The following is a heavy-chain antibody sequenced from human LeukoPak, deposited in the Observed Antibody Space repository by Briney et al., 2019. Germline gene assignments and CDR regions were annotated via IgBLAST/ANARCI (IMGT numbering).Heavy chain of an antibody. Sequence: PGGSLRLSCAASGFTFSSYAMSWVRQAPGKGLEWVSAISGSGGSTYYADSVKGRFTISRDNSKNTLYLQMNSLRAGDTAVYDGSKGGAGLDYDFWSGYSYAFDIWGQGKMVTASS. CDR3: SKGGAGLDYDFWSGYSYAFDI. V-gene: IGHV3-23*01. J-gene: IGHJ3*02. CDR1: GFTFSSYA. CDR2: ISGSGGST. D-gene: IGHD3-3*01.